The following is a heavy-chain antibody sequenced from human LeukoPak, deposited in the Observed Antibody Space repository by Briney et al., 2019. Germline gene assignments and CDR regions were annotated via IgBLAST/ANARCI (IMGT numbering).Heavy chain of an antibody. V-gene: IGHV3-33*01. J-gene: IGHJ3*02. CDR3: ARKTWELPDHDAFDI. D-gene: IGHD1-26*01. CDR2: IWYDGSNK. CDR1: GFTFSSYG. Sequence: GGSLRLSCAASGFTFSSYGMHWVRQAPGKGLEWVAVIWYDGSNKYYADSVKGRFTISRDNSKNTLYLQMNSLRAEDTAVYYCARKTWELPDHDAFDIWGQGTMVTVSS.